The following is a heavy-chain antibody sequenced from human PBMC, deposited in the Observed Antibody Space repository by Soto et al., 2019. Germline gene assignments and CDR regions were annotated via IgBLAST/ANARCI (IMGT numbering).Heavy chain of an antibody. Sequence: QVQLQQWGAGLLKPSETLSLTCAVYGGSFSGYYWSWIRQPPGKGLEWIGEINHSGSTNYNPSLKSRVTISVDTSKNLFSLKLSSVTAADTAVYYCARGLQWLVPFDYWGQGTLVTVSS. CDR3: ARGLQWLVPFDY. V-gene: IGHV4-34*01. J-gene: IGHJ4*02. D-gene: IGHD6-19*01. CDR1: GGSFSGYY. CDR2: INHSGST.